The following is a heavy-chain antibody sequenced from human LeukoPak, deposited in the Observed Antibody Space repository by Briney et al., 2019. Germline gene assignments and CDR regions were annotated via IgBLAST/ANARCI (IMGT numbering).Heavy chain of an antibody. CDR1: GFIFSTYA. Sequence: GGSLRLPCAASGFIFSTYAMHWVRQAPGKGLEWVAVMSYDGSNEYYADSVKGRFTISRDNSKNTLYLQMNSLRGEETAVYYCARDLEQLALSQVDYWGQGTLVTVSS. CDR2: MSYDGSNE. J-gene: IGHJ4*02. CDR3: ARDLEQLALSQVDY. D-gene: IGHD1-7*01. V-gene: IGHV3-30-3*01.